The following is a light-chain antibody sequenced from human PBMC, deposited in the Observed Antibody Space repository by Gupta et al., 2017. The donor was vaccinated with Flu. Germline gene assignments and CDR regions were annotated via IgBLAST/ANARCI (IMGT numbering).Light chain of an antibody. CDR2: GAS. V-gene: IGKV3-15*01. CDR3: QQYDSWPPAT. Sequence: EIVMTQSPATLSVSPGGRATLSCRASQNVNSNLAWYQQKPGQAPRLLIYGASNRATSIPARFSGSGSGTDFTLTISSLQSEDFAVYYCQQYDSWPPATFGQGTKVEIK. J-gene: IGKJ1*01. CDR1: QNVNSN.